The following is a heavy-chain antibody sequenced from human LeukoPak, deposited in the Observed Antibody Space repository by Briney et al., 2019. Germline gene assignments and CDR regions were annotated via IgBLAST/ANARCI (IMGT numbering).Heavy chain of an antibody. Sequence: SETLSLTCNVSGGSISPYYWTWIRQPPGKGLEWIGYISYSGGTNYNPSLKSRVTISLDTSKKQFSLKLTSVAAADTAVYYCARDAGYSSAWYDYWGQGTLVTVSS. CDR2: ISYSGGT. CDR1: GGSISPYY. J-gene: IGHJ4*02. D-gene: IGHD6-19*01. CDR3: ARDAGYSSAWYDY. V-gene: IGHV4-59*01.